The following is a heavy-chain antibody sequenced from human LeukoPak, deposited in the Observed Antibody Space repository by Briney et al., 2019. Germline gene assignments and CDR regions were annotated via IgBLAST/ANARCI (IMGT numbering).Heavy chain of an antibody. CDR2: ISSSSSYI. V-gene: IGHV3-21*01. D-gene: IGHD3-10*02. Sequence: GGSLRLSCAASGFTFSSYSMNWVRQAPGKGLEWVSSISSSSSYIYYADLVKGRFTISRDNAKNSLYLQMNSLRAEDTAVYYCAELGITMIGGVWGKGTTVTISS. J-gene: IGHJ6*04. CDR3: AELGITMIGGV. CDR1: GFTFSSYS.